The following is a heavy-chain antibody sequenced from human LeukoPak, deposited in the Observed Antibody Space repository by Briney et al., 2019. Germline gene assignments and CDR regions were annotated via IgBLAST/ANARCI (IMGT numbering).Heavy chain of an antibody. V-gene: IGHV4-59*01. CDR2: IYYSGST. Sequence: SETLSLTCTVSDGSISSYYWSWIRQPPGKGLEWIGYIYYSGSTNYNPSLTRRGTISVDTCKNQFSLKLSSVTAADTAVYYCARLYCGGDCYLDYWGQGTLVTVSS. CDR1: DGSISSYY. D-gene: IGHD2-21*02. CDR3: ARLYCGGDCYLDY. J-gene: IGHJ4*02.